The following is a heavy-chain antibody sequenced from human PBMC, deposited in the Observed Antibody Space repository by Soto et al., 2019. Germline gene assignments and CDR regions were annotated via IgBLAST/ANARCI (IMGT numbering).Heavy chain of an antibody. CDR3: ARDGDTAMAKGNYYYGMDV. V-gene: IGHV3-30-3*01. CDR2: ISYDGSNK. D-gene: IGHD5-18*01. CDR1: GFTFSSYA. Sequence: TGGSLRLSCAASGFTFSSYAMHWVRQAPGKGLEWVAVISYDGSNKYYADSVKGRFTISRDNSKNTLYLQMNSLRAEDTAVYYCARDGDTAMAKGNYYYGMDVWGQVPTVTVSS. J-gene: IGHJ6*02.